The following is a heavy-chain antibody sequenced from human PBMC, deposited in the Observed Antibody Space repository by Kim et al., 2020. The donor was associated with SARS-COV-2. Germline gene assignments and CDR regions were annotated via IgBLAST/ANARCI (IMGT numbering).Heavy chain of an antibody. J-gene: IGHJ5*02. Sequence: NYVDCVNGRFTISRDNAKKSLYLQMNSLTPEDTAVYYCVREPASWGQGTLVTVSS. CDR3: VREPAS. V-gene: IGHV3-11*05.